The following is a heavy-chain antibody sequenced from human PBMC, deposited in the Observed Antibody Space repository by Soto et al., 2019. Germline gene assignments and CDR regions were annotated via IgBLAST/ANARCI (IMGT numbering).Heavy chain of an antibody. Sequence: GGSLRLSCAPSAFTFISCAMSWVRPPPGKGREWVSSFSGSGGGTYYADSVKGRFTFSRDNAKNTLYLQMNSLRAEDTAVYYCAKFGMATTKRSPPYYIDYWGQGALVTVSS. CDR3: AKFGMATTKRSPPYYIDY. D-gene: IGHD1-1*01. V-gene: IGHV3-23*01. CDR1: AFTFISCA. CDR2: FSGSGGGT. J-gene: IGHJ4*02.